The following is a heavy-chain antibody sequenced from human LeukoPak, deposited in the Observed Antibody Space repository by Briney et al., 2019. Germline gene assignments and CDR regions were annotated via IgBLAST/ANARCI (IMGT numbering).Heavy chain of an antibody. V-gene: IGHV3-21*01. CDR3: ARDGHDPDDAFDI. CDR1: GLTFSSYS. CDR2: ISSSSSYI. J-gene: IGHJ3*02. Sequence: KSGGSLRLSCAASGLTFSSYSMNWVRQAPGKGLEWVSSISSSSSYIYYADSVKGRFTISRDNAKNSLYLQMNSLRAEDTAVYYCARDGHDPDDAFDIWGQGTMVTVSS. D-gene: IGHD3/OR15-3a*01.